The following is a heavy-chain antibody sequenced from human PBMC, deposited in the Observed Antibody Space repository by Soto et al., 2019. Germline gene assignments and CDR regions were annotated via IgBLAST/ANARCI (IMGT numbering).Heavy chain of an antibody. Sequence: VQLRESGPGLVKPSETLSLSCTVSGGSISGSYWSWVRQPAGKGLEWIGRIYSSGSSNYNPSLSIRLTMSLGTSKNQFSLNLRSVTAADTAIYYCARLFTVTTDYYFGMDVWGQGTTVTVSS. V-gene: IGHV4-4*07. CDR3: ARLFTVTTDYYFGMDV. CDR2: IYSSGSS. J-gene: IGHJ6*02. CDR1: GGSISGSY. D-gene: IGHD4-17*01.